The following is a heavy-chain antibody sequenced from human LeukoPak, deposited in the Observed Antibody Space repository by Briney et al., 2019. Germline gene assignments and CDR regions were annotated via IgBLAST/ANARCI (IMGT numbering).Heavy chain of an antibody. V-gene: IGHV4-59*01. J-gene: IGHJ4*02. CDR2: IYYSGST. Sequence: SETLSLTCTVSGGSISSYYWSWIRQPPGKGLEWIGYIYYSGSTNYNPSLKSRVTISVDTPKNQFSLKLSSVTAADTAVYYCARATTVVTVFDYWGQGTLVTVSS. CDR1: GGSISSYY. CDR3: ARATTVVTVFDY. D-gene: IGHD4-23*01.